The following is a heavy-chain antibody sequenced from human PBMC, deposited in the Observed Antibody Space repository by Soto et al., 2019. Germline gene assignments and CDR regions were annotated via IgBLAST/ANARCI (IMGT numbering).Heavy chain of an antibody. J-gene: IGHJ4*02. CDR1: GGSITNDGYY. CDR2: IYYSGST. Sequence: QVQLQESGPGLVKPSQTLSLTCTVSGGSITNDGYYWSWIRQRPGKGLEWIGYIYYSGSTYYNLSIKSRVTISVDTSENHFSLMLTSVTAADTAVYYCARYSGYDYLDYWGQGTLVTVSS. V-gene: IGHV4-31*03. D-gene: IGHD5-12*01. CDR3: ARYSGYDYLDY.